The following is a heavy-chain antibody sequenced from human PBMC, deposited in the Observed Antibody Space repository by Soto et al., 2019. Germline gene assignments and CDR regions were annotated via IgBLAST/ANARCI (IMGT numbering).Heavy chain of an antibody. Sequence: SVKVSCKASGGTFSSYRINWVRQAPGQGLEWVGGIVPIYRTADYAQKLQGRVTMTTDTSTSTAYMELRSLRSDDTAVYYCARDSYDFWSGYEYYFDYWGQGTLVTVSS. D-gene: IGHD3-3*01. CDR2: IVPIYRTA. V-gene: IGHV1-69*05. CDR1: GGTFSSYR. J-gene: IGHJ4*02. CDR3: ARDSYDFWSGYEYYFDY.